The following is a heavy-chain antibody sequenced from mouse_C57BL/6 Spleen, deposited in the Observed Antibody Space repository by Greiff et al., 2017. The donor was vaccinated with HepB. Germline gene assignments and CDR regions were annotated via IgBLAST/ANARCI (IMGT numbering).Heavy chain of an antibody. Sequence: EVKLMESGGGLVQPKGSLKLSCAASGFSFNTYAMNWVRQAPGKGLEWVARIRSKSNNYATYYADSVKDRFTISRDDSESMLYLQMNNLKTEDTAMYYCVRGYYGSSYDWYFDVWGTGTTVTVSS. D-gene: IGHD1-1*01. CDR2: IRSKSNNYAT. CDR3: VRGYYGSSYDWYFDV. CDR1: GFSFNTYA. V-gene: IGHV10-1*01. J-gene: IGHJ1*03.